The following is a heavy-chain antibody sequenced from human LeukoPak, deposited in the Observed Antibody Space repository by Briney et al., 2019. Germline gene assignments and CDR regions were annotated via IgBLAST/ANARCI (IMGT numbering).Heavy chain of an antibody. D-gene: IGHD3-3*01. CDR3: ARAVGYYDFWSGYYSHFDY. CDR2: INHSGST. CDR1: GGSFSGYY. J-gene: IGHJ4*02. V-gene: IGHV4-34*01. Sequence: SETLSLTCAVYGGSFSGYYWSWIRQPPGKGLEWIGEINHSGSTNYNPSLKSRVTISVDTSKNQFSLKLSSVTAADTAVYYCARAVGYYDFWSGYYSHFDYWGQGTLVTVSS.